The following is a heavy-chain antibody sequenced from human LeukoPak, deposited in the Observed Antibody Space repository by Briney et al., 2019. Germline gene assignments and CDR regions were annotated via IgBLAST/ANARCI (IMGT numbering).Heavy chain of an antibody. J-gene: IGHJ4*02. D-gene: IGHD3-10*01. CDR3: ARIREWYGSGNNYFDY. CDR1: GGTFSSYA. Sequence: ASVKVSCKASGGTFSSYAISWVRQAPGQGLEWMGGIIPIFGTANYAQKFQGRVTITTDESTSTAYMELSSLRSEDTAVYYCARIREWYGSGNNYFDYWGQGTLVTVSS. V-gene: IGHV1-69*05. CDR2: IIPIFGTA.